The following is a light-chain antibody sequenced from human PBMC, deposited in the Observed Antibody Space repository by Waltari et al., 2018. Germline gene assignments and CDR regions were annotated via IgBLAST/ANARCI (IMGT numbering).Light chain of an antibody. V-gene: IGLV2-14*01. J-gene: IGLJ1*01. CDR2: EVT. CDR1: SSDIGGYDY. Sequence: QSALTQPASVSGSPGQSITISCTGTSSDIGGYDYVSWYQQHPGKAPKLLIYEVTNRPSGVSNRFSGSKSANTASLAISGLQPEDEADYYCSSYTRRNTPSSVFGTGTQVTVL. CDR3: SSYTRRNTPSSV.